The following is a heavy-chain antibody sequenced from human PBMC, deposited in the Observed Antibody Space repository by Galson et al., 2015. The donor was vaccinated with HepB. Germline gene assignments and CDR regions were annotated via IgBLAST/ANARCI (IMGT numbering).Heavy chain of an antibody. D-gene: IGHD5-24*01. CDR2: VNLYNGDT. CDR1: GYTLITHT. Sequence: SVKVSCKASGYTLITHTINWVRQAPGQGLEWMGWVNLYNGDTHYAPNFRDRVTMTTDTSTGTVYMELKDLRSADTALYYCARGGMAAIGGPTFDCWGRGTLVTVSS. J-gene: IGHJ4*02. V-gene: IGHV1-18*01. CDR3: ARGGMAAIGGPTFDC.